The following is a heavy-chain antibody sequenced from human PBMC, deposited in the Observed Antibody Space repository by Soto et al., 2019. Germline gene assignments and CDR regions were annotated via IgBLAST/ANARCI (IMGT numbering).Heavy chain of an antibody. CDR1: GFTFSSYA. CDR3: ARDYGGNLEVLGYYYYYGMDV. V-gene: IGHV3-23*01. Sequence: GGSLRLSCAASGFTFSSYAMSWVRQAPGKGLEWVSAISGSGGSTYYADSVKGRFTISRDNSKNTLYLQMNSLRAEDTAVYYCARDYGGNLEVLGYYYYYGMDVWGQGTTVTVSS. J-gene: IGHJ6*02. CDR2: ISGSGGST. D-gene: IGHD4-17*01.